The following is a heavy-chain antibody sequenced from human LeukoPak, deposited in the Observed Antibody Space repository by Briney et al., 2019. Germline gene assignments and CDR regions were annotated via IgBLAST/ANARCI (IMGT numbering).Heavy chain of an antibody. D-gene: IGHD2-2*01. CDR3: ARVSAMVAFDI. J-gene: IGHJ3*02. V-gene: IGHV1-8*03. Sequence: ASVKVSCKASGYTFTSYDINWVRQATGQGLEWMGWKNPNSGNTGYAQKFQGRVTITRNTSISTAYMELSSLRSEDTAVYYCARVSAMVAFDIWGQGTMVTVSS. CDR2: KNPNSGNT. CDR1: GYTFTSYD.